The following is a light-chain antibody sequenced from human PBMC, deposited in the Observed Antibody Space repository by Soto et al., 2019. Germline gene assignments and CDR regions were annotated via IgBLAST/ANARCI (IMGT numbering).Light chain of an antibody. CDR2: YDS. J-gene: IGLJ2*01. V-gene: IGLV3-21*01. CDR3: QVWEATGDQVV. CDR1: NVGSRS. Sequence: SYELTQPPSVSVAPGETARISCGGNNVGSRSVHWYQQKPGQAPFLVIYYDSDRPSGIPERFSGSNSGNTATLIISRVAAGDEADDYCQVWEATGDQVVFCGGTKLTVL.